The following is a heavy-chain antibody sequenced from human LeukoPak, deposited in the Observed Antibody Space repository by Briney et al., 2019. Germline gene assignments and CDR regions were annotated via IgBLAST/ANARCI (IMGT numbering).Heavy chain of an antibody. CDR1: SYTFTSYG. J-gene: IGHJ4*02. V-gene: IGHV1-18*04. CDR3: ARDCPQGRFGELSHSDY. D-gene: IGHD3-10*01. CDR2: ISAYNGNT. Sequence: ASVKVSCKASSYTFTSYGLSWVRQALGQGLEWMGWISAYNGNTNYAQKLQGRVTMTTDTSTSTAYMELRSLRSDDTAVYYCARDCPQGRFGELSHSDYWGQGTQVTVSS.